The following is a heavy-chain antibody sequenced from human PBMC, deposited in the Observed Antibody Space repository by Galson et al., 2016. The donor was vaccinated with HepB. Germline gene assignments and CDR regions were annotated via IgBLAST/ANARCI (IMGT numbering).Heavy chain of an antibody. V-gene: IGHV1-69*13. CDR2: ITNFGTA. D-gene: IGHD6-13*01. J-gene: IGHJ4*02. Sequence: SVKVSCKASGGTFNKYAISWVRQAPGQGLEWMGGITNFGTANYAQRFQGRVTITADEYTSTVYMELISLRSEDTAVYYRARVRYSTTWYFDYWGQGTLVTVSS. CDR3: ARVRYSTTWYFDY. CDR1: GGTFNKYA.